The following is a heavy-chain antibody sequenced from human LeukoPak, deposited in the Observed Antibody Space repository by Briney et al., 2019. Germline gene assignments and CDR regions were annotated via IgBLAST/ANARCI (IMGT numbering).Heavy chain of an antibody. V-gene: IGHV3-48*03. J-gene: IGHJ6*02. D-gene: IGHD6-19*01. CDR2: INNNGSTI. Sequence: GGSLRLSCAASGFTFSTYAMNWVRQAPGKGLEWVSYINNNGSTIYYADSVKGRFTISRDKAENSLYLQMNSLRAEDTAIYYCARDQWLAYYYHVMDVWGQGTTVTVSS. CDR1: GFTFSTYA. CDR3: ARDQWLAYYYHVMDV.